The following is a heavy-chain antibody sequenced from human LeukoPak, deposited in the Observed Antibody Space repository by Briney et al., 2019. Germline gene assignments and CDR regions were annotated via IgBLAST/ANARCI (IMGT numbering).Heavy chain of an antibody. CDR2: IRYDGSNK. Sequence: PGGSLRLSCAASGFTFSSYGMHWVRQAPGKGLEWVAFIRYDGSNKYYADSVKGRFTISRDNAKNSLYLQMNSLRAEDTALYHCARDDGYSSSWYFDYWGQGTLVTVSS. D-gene: IGHD6-13*01. CDR1: GFTFSSYG. J-gene: IGHJ4*02. V-gene: IGHV3-30*02. CDR3: ARDDGYSSSWYFDY.